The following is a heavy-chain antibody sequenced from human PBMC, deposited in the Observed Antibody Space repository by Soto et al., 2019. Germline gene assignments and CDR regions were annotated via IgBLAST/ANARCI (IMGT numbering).Heavy chain of an antibody. CDR1: GYTLTELS. V-gene: IGHV1-24*01. J-gene: IGHJ4*02. CDR3: ATSPFLEWLLFDY. CDR2: FDPEDGET. D-gene: IGHD3-3*01. Sequence: ASVKVSCEVSGYTLTELSMHWVRQAPGKGLEWMGGFDPEDGETIYAQKFQGRVTMTEDTSTDTAYMELSSLRSEDTAVYYCATSPFLEWLLFDYWGQGTLVTVSS.